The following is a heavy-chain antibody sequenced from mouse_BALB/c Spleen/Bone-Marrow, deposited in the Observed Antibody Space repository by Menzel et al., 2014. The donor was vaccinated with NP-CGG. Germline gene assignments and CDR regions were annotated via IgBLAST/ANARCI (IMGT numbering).Heavy chain of an antibody. CDR2: INPASSTI. CDR1: GVDFSRYW. V-gene: IGHV4-1*02. D-gene: IGHD1-2*01. Sequence: GVDFSRYWMTWVRQAPGKGLEWIGXINPASSTINYTPSLKDKFIISRDNAKNTLYLQMSKVRSEDTALYYCAKNYYYGYVAYWGQGTLVTVSA. CDR3: AKNYYYGYVAY. J-gene: IGHJ3*01.